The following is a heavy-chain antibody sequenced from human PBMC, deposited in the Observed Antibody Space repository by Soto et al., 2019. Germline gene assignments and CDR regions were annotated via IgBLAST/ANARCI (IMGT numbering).Heavy chain of an antibody. J-gene: IGHJ3*02. CDR1: GDSVSSNSAA. Sequence: SQTLSLTCAISGDSVSSNSAAWNWIRQSPSRGLEWLGRTYYRSKWYNDYAVSVKSRITINPDTSKNQFSLQLNSVTPEDTAVYYCARVGGYYYGSGSYYAFDIWGQGTMVTVS. V-gene: IGHV6-1*01. CDR3: ARVGGYYYGSGSYYAFDI. CDR2: TYYRSKWYN. D-gene: IGHD3-10*01.